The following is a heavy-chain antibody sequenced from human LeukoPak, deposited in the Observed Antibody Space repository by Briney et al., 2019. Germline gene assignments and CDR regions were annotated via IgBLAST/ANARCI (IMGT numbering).Heavy chain of an antibody. Sequence: GGSLRHSCAASGFTFRNSWMTWVRQAPGKGLEWVANIMQDGSEKYYVDSVKGRFTISRDNAKKSLYLQMNSLRAEDTAVYYCARVILYCSGTSCYHSHYYYYYMDVWGKGTTVTVSS. D-gene: IGHD2-2*01. CDR3: ARVILYCSGTSCYHSHYYYYYMDV. V-gene: IGHV3-7*01. J-gene: IGHJ6*03. CDR1: GFTFRNSW. CDR2: IMQDGSEK.